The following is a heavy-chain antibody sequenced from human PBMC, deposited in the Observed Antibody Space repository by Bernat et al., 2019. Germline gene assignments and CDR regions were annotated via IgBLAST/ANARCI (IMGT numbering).Heavy chain of an antibody. CDR1: GFTFSSYG. J-gene: IGHJ4*02. CDR3: ASEADQQASYDYVGGSYRDTWTTFGY. CDR2: IWYDGSNK. V-gene: IGHV3-33*01. Sequence: QVQLVESGGGVVQPGRSLRLSCAASGFTFSSYGMHWVRQAPGKGLEWVAVIWYDGSNKYYADSVKGRFTISRDNSKNTLYLQMNSLRAEDTAVYYWASEADQQASYDYVGGSYRDTWTTFGYWGQGTLVTVSS. D-gene: IGHD3-16*02.